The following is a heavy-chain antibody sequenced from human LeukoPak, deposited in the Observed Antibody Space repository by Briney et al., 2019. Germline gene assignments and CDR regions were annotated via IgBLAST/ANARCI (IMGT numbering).Heavy chain of an antibody. D-gene: IGHD5/OR15-5a*01. Sequence: GGSLRLSCAASGFTFSSYSMNWVRQAPGKGLEWVSSISSSSAYIYYADSVKGRFTISRDNAKNSLYLQMNSLRAEDTAVYYCARGSTRGFDYWGQGTLVTVSS. V-gene: IGHV3-21*01. CDR3: ARGSTRGFDY. CDR2: ISSSSAYI. J-gene: IGHJ4*02. CDR1: GFTFSSYS.